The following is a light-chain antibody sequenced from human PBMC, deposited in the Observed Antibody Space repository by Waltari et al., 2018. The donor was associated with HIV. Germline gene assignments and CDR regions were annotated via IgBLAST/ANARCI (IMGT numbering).Light chain of an antibody. J-gene: IGLJ2*01. CDR3: QSYDISLSGWV. Sequence: QSVLTQPPSVSGAPGKRVPISCTGTSPNLGAGFDVHRYQQLPGTVPKVLIYNNTDRPSGIPDRFSGSKSAPSASLSITGLQAEDEANYYCQSYDISLSGWVFGGGTKLTVL. CDR2: NNT. V-gene: IGLV1-40*01. CDR1: SPNLGAGFD.